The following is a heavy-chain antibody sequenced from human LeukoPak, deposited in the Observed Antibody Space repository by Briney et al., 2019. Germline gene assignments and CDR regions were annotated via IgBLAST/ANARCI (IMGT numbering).Heavy chain of an antibody. V-gene: IGHV4-61*01. Sequence: PSETLSLTCTVSGGSVGSGTFYWSWIRQPPGKGLEWIGDIYYSGSTNYNPSLKSRVTISVDMSTNQFSLKLISVTAADTAVYYCARGPDVLPPRGGGDYWGQGTLVTVSS. D-gene: IGHD4-23*01. J-gene: IGHJ4*02. CDR2: IYYSGST. CDR3: ARGPDVLPPRGGGDY. CDR1: GGSVGSGTFY.